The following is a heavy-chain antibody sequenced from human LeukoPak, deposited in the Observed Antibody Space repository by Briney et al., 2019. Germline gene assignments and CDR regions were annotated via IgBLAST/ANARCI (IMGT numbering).Heavy chain of an antibody. CDR3: ARAPNWNDVSFDY. D-gene: IGHD1-20*01. J-gene: IGHJ4*02. Sequence: GGSLRLSCAASGFTFSDYYMSWIRQAPGKGLEWVSYISSSGSTIYYADSVKGRFTISRDSAKNSLYLQMNSLRAEDTAVYYCARAPNWNDVSFDYWGQGTLVTVSS. CDR1: GFTFSDYY. CDR2: ISSSGSTI. V-gene: IGHV3-11*01.